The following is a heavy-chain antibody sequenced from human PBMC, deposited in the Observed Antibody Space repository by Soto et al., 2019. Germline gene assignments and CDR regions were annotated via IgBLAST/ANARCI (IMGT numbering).Heavy chain of an antibody. J-gene: IGHJ4*02. CDR1: GFTFSSYD. CDR3: ARGARSSWHVFDY. Sequence: EVQLVESGGGLVQPGGSLRLSCAASGFTFSSYDMHWVRQATGKGLEWVSAIGTAGDTYYPGSVKGRFTISRENAKNSLYLQMNSLRAGDTAVYYCARGARSSWHVFDYWGPGTLVTVSS. CDR2: IGTAGDT. D-gene: IGHD6-13*01. V-gene: IGHV3-13*01.